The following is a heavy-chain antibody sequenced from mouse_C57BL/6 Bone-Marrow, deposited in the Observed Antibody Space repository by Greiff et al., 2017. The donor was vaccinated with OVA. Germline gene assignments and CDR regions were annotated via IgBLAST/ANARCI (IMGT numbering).Heavy chain of an antibody. J-gene: IGHJ2*01. Sequence: VQVVESGAELARPGASVKLSCKASGYTFTSYGISWVKQRTGQGLEWIGEIYPRSGNTYYNEKFKGKATLTADKSSSTAYMELRSLTSEDSAVYFCARRLGRPLDYWGQGTTLTVSS. D-gene: IGHD4-1*01. CDR2: IYPRSGNT. CDR1: GYTFTSYG. CDR3: ARRLGRPLDY. V-gene: IGHV1-81*01.